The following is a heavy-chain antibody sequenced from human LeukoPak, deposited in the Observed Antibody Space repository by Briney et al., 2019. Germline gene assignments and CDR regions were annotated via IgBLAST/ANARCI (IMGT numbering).Heavy chain of an antibody. Sequence: SSQTLSLTCTVSGGSISSGSYWWSWVRQHPERGLEWIGYHYYSGNTYYNPSLKSRVSISVDTSKNQLSLTLTSVTAADTAVYYCARGHRTSSAYHCNAMDVWGQGTTVTVSS. CDR3: ARGHRTSSAYHCNAMDV. D-gene: IGHD2-8*01. CDR2: HYYSGNT. V-gene: IGHV4-31*03. J-gene: IGHJ6*02. CDR1: GGSISSGSYW.